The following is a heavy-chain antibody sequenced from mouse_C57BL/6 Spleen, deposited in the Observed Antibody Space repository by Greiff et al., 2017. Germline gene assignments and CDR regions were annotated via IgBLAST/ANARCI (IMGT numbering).Heavy chain of an antibody. CDR1: GYSFTGYY. Sequence: QLQQSGPELVKPGASVKISCKASGYSFTGYYMNWVKQSPEKSLEWIGEINPSTGGTTYNQKFKAKATLTVDKSSSTAYMQLKSLTSEDSAVYYCARDYGSSYAWFAYWGQGTLVTVSA. CDR2: INPSTGGT. CDR3: ARDYGSSYAWFAY. V-gene: IGHV1-42*01. J-gene: IGHJ3*01. D-gene: IGHD1-1*01.